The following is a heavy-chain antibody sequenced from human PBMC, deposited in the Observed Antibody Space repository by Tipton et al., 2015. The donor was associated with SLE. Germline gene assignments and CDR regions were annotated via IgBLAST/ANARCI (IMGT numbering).Heavy chain of an antibody. Sequence: SLRLSCAASGFTFSSYSMDWVRQAPGKGLEWVSSISSSSGYIYYADSVKGRFTISRDNATNSLYLQMNSLRAEDTAVYYCARRIGYCSGGSCYSFWYFDLWGRGTLVTVSS. D-gene: IGHD2-15*01. CDR1: GFTFSSYS. CDR3: ARRIGYCSGGSCYSFWYFDL. CDR2: ISSSSGYI. J-gene: IGHJ2*01. V-gene: IGHV3-21*01.